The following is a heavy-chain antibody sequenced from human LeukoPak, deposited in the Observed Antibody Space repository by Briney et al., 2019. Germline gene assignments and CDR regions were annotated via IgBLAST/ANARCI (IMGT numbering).Heavy chain of an antibody. V-gene: IGHV1-2*02. Sequence: ASVKVSCKASGYTFTGYYMHWVRQAPGQGHEWRGWINPNSGGTNYAQKFQGRVTMTRDTSISTAYMELSRLRSDDTAVYYCARAGGKYDSRTVGYWGQGTLVTVSS. CDR1: GYTFTGYY. CDR3: ARAGGKYDSRTVGY. CDR2: INPNSGGT. J-gene: IGHJ4*02. D-gene: IGHD3-22*01.